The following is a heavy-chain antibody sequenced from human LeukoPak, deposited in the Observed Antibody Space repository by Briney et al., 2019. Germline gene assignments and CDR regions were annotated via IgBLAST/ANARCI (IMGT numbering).Heavy chain of an antibody. V-gene: IGHV3-53*01. D-gene: IGHD6-13*01. CDR2: IYSGGST. CDR1: GFTVSSNY. J-gene: IGHJ4*02. CDR3: ARIAAAGSLVDY. Sequence: GGSLRLSCAASGFTVSSNYMSWVRQAPGKGLEWVSVIYSGGSTYYADFVKGRFTISRDNSKNTLYLQMNSLRAEDTAVYYCARIAAAGSLVDYWGQGTLVTVSS.